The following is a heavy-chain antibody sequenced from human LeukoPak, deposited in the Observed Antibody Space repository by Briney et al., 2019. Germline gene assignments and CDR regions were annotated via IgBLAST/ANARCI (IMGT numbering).Heavy chain of an antibody. CDR3: ARDGLVATS. CDR1: GGSISSGSYY. J-gene: IGHJ5*02. V-gene: IGHV4-61*02. Sequence: PSETLSLTCTVSGGSISSGSYYWSWIRQPAGKGLEWIGRIYTSGSTNYNPSLKSRVTISVDTSKNQFSLKLSSVTAADTAAYYCARDGLVATSWGQGTLVTVSS. D-gene: IGHD5-12*01. CDR2: IYTSGST.